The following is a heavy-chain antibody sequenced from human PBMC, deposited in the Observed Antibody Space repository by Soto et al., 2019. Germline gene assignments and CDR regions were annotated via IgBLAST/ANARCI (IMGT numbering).Heavy chain of an antibody. D-gene: IGHD2-2*01. CDR2: ISGSGGST. Sequence: EVQLLESGGGSVQPGGSLRLSCVASGHTFQNYAMTWGRQAPGKGLEWVSGISGSGGSTYYADSVRGRFTISRDDSKNTLFLQMSSLRAEDTAVYYCAKVARATGVVPPALNWGQGTLVTVSS. CDR3: AKVARATGVVPPALN. J-gene: IGHJ4*02. CDR1: GHTFQNYA. V-gene: IGHV3-23*01.